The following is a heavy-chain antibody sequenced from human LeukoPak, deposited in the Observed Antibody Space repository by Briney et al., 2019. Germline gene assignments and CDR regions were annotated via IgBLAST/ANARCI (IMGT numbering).Heavy chain of an antibody. Sequence: GGSLRLSCAASGFTFSNSWMSWVRQAPGKGLEWVGRIKSKTDGGTTDCAAPVKGRFSISRDDSKNTLYLQMNSLRAEDTAVYYCATGSSSSGYWGQGTLVTVSS. J-gene: IGHJ4*02. CDR3: ATGSSSSGY. CDR1: GFTFSNSW. CDR2: IKSKTDGGTT. D-gene: IGHD6-13*01. V-gene: IGHV3-15*01.